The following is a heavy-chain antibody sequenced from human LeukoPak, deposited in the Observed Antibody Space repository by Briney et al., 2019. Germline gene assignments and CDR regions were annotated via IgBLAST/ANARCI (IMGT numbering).Heavy chain of an antibody. J-gene: IGHJ4*02. D-gene: IGHD1-26*01. CDR3: ARDSGRSSAVDFDY. Sequence: ASAKVSCKASGYNFTTSGISWVRQAPGQGLEWMGWISVFSGNTNYPQKVQGRVTMTTDTSTRTAYMELRSLRSDDTAVYYCARDSGRSSAVDFDYWGQGTLVTVSS. V-gene: IGHV1-18*01. CDR2: ISVFSGNT. CDR1: GYNFTTSG.